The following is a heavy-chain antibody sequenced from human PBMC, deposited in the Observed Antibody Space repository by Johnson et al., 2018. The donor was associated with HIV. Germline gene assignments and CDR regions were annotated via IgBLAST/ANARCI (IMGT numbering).Heavy chain of an antibody. D-gene: IGHD2-15*01. J-gene: IGHJ3*02. CDR3: ARDEPIVVVVAAIGDAFDI. CDR1: RFTFSSYA. CDR2: IWYDGSNK. V-gene: IGHV3-30*04. Sequence: VQLVESGGGVVQPGRSLRLSCAASRFTFSSYAMHWVRQAPGKGLEWVAVIWYDGSNKYYTDSVKGRFTISRDNSKNTLYLQMNSLRAEDTAVYYCARDEPIVVVVAAIGDAFDIWGPGTVVTVSS.